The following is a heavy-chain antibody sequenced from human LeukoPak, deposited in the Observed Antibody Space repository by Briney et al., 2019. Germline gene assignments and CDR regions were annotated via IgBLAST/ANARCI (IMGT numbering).Heavy chain of an antibody. CDR1: GGSFSGYY. Sequence: KTSETLPLTCAVYGGSFSGYYWSWIRQPPGKGLEWIGEINHSGSTNYNPSLKSRVTISVDTSKNQFSLKLSSVTAADTAVYYCARRLYNSGYYYDQDYWGQGTLVTVSS. J-gene: IGHJ4*02. D-gene: IGHD3-22*01. V-gene: IGHV4-34*01. CDR3: ARRLYNSGYYYDQDY. CDR2: INHSGST.